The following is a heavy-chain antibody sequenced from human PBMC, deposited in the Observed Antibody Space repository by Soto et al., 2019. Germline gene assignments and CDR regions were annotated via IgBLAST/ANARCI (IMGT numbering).Heavy chain of an antibody. Sequence: EVQLVESGGGLVKPGGSLRLSCAASGFTVSTYSMNWVRQAPGKGLEWVSSISSTSSYIYYADSVKGRFTISRDNAKNSLYLQMNSLRAEDTAVYYCARDPNYYDSSVYFGDYWGQGTLVTVSS. D-gene: IGHD3-22*01. V-gene: IGHV3-21*01. CDR2: ISSTSSYI. CDR1: GFTVSTYS. J-gene: IGHJ4*01. CDR3: ARDPNYYDSSVYFGDY.